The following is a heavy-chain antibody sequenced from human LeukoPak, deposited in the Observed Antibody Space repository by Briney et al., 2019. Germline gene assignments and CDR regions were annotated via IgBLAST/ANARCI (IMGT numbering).Heavy chain of an antibody. D-gene: IGHD3-10*01. CDR3: ARGRFGELSVATFDI. CDR2: IYSGGKT. CDR1: RLIVSSNY. Sequence: GGSLRLSCAASRLIVSSNYMAWVRQAPGKGLEWVSVIYSGGKTYYADSVKGRFTISRDNSKNTLYLQMNSPTAEGTAVYYCARGRFGELSVATFDIWGQGTMVTVSS. V-gene: IGHV3-66*01. J-gene: IGHJ3*02.